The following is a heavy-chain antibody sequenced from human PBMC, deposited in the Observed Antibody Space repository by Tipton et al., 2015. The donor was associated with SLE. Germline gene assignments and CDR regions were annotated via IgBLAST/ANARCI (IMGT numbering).Heavy chain of an antibody. CDR3: ARVDYGDYGGGAFDI. Sequence: TLSLTCTVSGGSISSYYWSWIRQPPGKGLEWIGYIYYSGSTNYNPSLKSRVTTSVDTSKNQFSLKLSSVTAADTAVYYCARVDYGDYGGGAFDIWGQGTMDTVSS. CDR2: IYYSGST. D-gene: IGHD4-17*01. V-gene: IGHV4-59*01. J-gene: IGHJ3*02. CDR1: GGSISSYY.